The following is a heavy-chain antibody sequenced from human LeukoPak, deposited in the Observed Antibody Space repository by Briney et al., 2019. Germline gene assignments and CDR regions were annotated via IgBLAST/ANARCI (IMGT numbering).Heavy chain of an antibody. D-gene: IGHD2-15*01. V-gene: IGHV1-2*02. Sequence: SVKVSCKASGYTFTGYYMHWVRQAPGQGREWMGWINPNSGGTNYAQKFQGRVTMTRETSISTAYMELSRLRSDDTAVYYCARDRPYCSGGSCYNLNWFDPWGQGTLVTVSS. CDR1: GYTFTGYY. J-gene: IGHJ5*02. CDR2: INPNSGGT. CDR3: ARDRPYCSGGSCYNLNWFDP.